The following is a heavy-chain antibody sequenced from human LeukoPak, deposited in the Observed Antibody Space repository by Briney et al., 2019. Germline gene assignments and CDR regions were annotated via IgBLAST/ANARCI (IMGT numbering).Heavy chain of an antibody. CDR1: GGSISSGDYY. CDR3: AREVRGYCSSTSCHDAFDI. D-gene: IGHD2-2*01. V-gene: IGHV4-30-4*08. J-gene: IGHJ3*02. CDR2: IYYSGST. Sequence: SSETLSLTCTVSGGSISSGDYYWSWIRQPPGKGLEWIGYIYYSGSTYYNPSLKSRVTISVDTSKNQFSLKLSSVTAADTAVYYCAREVRGYCSSTSCHDAFDIWGQGTMVTVSS.